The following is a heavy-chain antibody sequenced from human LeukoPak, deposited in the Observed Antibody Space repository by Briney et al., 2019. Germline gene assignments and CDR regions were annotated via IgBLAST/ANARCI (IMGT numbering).Heavy chain of an antibody. D-gene: IGHD1-7*01. CDR3: ARATRRANWNWGPFDY. V-gene: IGHV3-11*04. CDR1: GFTFSDYY. Sequence: GGSLRLSCAASGFTFSDYYMSWIRQAPGKGLEWVSYISSSGSTIYYADSVKGRFTISRDNAKNSLYLQMNSLRAEDTAVYYCARATRRANWNWGPFDYWGQGTLVTVSS. J-gene: IGHJ4*02. CDR2: ISSSGSTI.